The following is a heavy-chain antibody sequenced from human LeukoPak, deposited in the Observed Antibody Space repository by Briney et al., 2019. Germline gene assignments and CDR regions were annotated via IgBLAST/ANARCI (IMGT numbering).Heavy chain of an antibody. D-gene: IGHD1-26*01. V-gene: IGHV3-21*01. CDR3: ARDYGSYYGFDY. CDR2: ISSSSSYI. J-gene: IGHJ4*02. Sequence: PGGSLRLSCAASGFTFSTYSMNWVRQAPGKGLEWVSSISSSSSYIYYADSVKGRFTISRDNVKNSLYLQMSSLRAEDTAVYYCARDYGSYYGFDYWGQGTLVTVSS. CDR1: GFTFSTYS.